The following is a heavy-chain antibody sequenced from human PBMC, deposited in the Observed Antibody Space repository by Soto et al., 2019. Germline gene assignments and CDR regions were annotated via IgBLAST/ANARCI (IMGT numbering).Heavy chain of an antibody. J-gene: IGHJ3*02. Sequence: EVQLVESGGGLVQPGGSLRLSCAASGFTVSSTYMSWVRQAPGKGLEWVSVIYSGGSTYYADSVKGRFTISRHNSKNTLYLQMNTMRAEDKAVYYCAREQITNYAFDIWCQGTMVTVSS. CDR3: AREQITNYAFDI. CDR1: GFTVSSTY. CDR2: IYSGGST. D-gene: IGHD2-2*01. V-gene: IGHV3-53*04.